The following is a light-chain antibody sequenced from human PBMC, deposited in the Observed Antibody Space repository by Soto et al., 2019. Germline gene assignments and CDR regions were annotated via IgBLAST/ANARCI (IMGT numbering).Light chain of an antibody. CDR3: QQYDSYSPLT. Sequence: DIQITQSPSTLSASLGDRVTITCRASQSISSWLAWYQQKPGKAPKLLIFDAFSLESGVPSRFSGSRSGTEFTLTISSLQPDDYAAYYCQQYDSYSPLTFGRGTQVDIK. J-gene: IGKJ4*01. CDR2: DAF. V-gene: IGKV1-5*01. CDR1: QSISSW.